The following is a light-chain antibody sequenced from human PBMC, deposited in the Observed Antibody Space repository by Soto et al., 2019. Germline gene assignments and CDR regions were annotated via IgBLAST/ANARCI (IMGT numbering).Light chain of an antibody. J-gene: IGLJ2*01. CDR2: EGS. CDR3: CSYAGSSTYVV. V-gene: IGLV2-23*01. CDR1: SSDVGSYNL. Sequence: QSALTQPASVSGSPGQSITISCTGTSSDVGSYNLVSWYQQHPGKAPKLMIYEGSKRPSGVSNRFSGSKSGNTASLTISGLQAEDGADYYCCSYAGSSTYVVVGGGTKLTVL.